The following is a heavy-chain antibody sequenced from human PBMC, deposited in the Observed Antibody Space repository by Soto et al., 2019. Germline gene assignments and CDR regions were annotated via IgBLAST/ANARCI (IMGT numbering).Heavy chain of an antibody. J-gene: IGHJ4*02. CDR1: GFTFSRHA. D-gene: IGHD6-13*01. CDR2: LSDSGGSI. V-gene: IGHV3-23*01. Sequence: GGSLRLSCTASGFTFSRHAMTWVRQAPGKGLEWVSGLSDSGGSIYYADSVKGRFTISRGNSMNTLYLQMNTLRAEDTAIYYCAKVSSSWYAGFFDLWGQGTLVTVSS. CDR3: AKVSSSWYAGFFDL.